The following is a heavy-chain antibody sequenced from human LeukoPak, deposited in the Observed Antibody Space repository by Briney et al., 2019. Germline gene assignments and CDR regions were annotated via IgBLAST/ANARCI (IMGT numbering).Heavy chain of an antibody. CDR3: TKDSQGFYGGFWYGTYGMDV. Sequence: GGSLRLSCVASGFIFDNFAMTWVRQAPGKGLEWVSTICDNIHYADSVRGRFTISRDNSRKTVFLQMNSLTPEDAATYYCTKDSQGFYGGFWYGTYGMDVWGQGTTVTVSS. CDR2: ICDNI. J-gene: IGHJ6*02. CDR1: GFIFDNFA. D-gene: IGHD3-16*01. V-gene: IGHV3-23*01.